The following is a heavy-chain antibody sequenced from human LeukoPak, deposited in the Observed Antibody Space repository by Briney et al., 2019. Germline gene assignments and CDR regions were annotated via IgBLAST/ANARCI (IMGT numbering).Heavy chain of an antibody. CDR3: AKDLQLAPFDY. CDR2: IKYDGSDQ. V-gene: IGHV3-30*02. Sequence: GRSLRLSCAASGFTFTTYGMHWVRQAPGRGLEWVAFIKYDGSDQHYADSVKGRFTISRDNSKDTLYLQMNNLGAEDTAVYYCAKDLQLAPFDYWGQGTLVTVSS. D-gene: IGHD1-1*01. J-gene: IGHJ4*02. CDR1: GFTFTTYG.